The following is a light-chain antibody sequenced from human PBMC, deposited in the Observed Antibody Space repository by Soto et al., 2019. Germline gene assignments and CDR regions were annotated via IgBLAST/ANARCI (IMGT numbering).Light chain of an antibody. CDR3: QRYNNAPWT. CDR1: PDINNF. Sequence: EIQMTQSPSSLSASVGDRVTITCRASPDINNFLAWYQHKPGKVPKLLIYAASTLQSGVPSWFSGSGSGTDFTLTISSLQPDDVATYYCQRYNNAPWTFGQGTKVEIK. CDR2: AAS. V-gene: IGKV1-27*01. J-gene: IGKJ1*01.